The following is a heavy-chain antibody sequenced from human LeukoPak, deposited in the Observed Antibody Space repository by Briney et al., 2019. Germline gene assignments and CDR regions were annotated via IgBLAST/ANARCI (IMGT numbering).Heavy chain of an antibody. Sequence: GGSLRLSCAVSGFTFSSYAMHWVRQAPGRGLEWVAVISYDGSNKYYADTVKGRFTISRDNSKNTLYLQMSSLRAEDTAVYYCARHAPTSSWSHFDYWGQGTLVTVSS. V-gene: IGHV3-30-3*01. CDR1: GFTFSSYA. CDR3: ARHAPTSSWSHFDY. J-gene: IGHJ4*02. D-gene: IGHD6-13*01. CDR2: ISYDGSNK.